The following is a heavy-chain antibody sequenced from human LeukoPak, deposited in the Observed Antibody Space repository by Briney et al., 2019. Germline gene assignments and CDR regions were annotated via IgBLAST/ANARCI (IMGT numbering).Heavy chain of an antibody. CDR3: AKARLRYFDWLLGPVDY. D-gene: IGHD3-9*01. CDR2: ISSDGSIT. Sequence: GGSLRLSCAASGFTFSSYAMSWVRQAPGKGLVWVSRISSDGSITGYADSVKGRFTISRDNAKNTLYLQMNSLRAEDTALYYCAKARLRYFDWLLGPVDYWGQGTLVTVSS. V-gene: IGHV3-74*01. CDR1: GFTFSSYA. J-gene: IGHJ4*02.